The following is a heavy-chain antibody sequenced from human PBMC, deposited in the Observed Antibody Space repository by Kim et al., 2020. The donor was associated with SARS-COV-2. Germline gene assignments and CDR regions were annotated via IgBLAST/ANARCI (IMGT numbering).Heavy chain of an antibody. J-gene: IGHJ6*02. CDR2: IFPVFGTA. CDR1: GGNFSNYG. D-gene: IGHD2-15*01. V-gene: IGHV1-69*13. CDR3: ARDSQVVGATWYKYALDV. Sequence: SVKVSCKASGGNFSNYGVTWVRQAPGQGLEWIGGIFPVFGTATYAQRFQGRVEIAADESTNTAYIGLKSLRSEDTAVYYCARDSQVVGATWYKYALDVWGQGTTVIVSS.